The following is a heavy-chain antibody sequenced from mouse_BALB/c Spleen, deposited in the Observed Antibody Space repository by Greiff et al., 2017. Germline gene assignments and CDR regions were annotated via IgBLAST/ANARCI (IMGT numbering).Heavy chain of an antibody. J-gene: IGHJ2*01. CDR3: ARDLPFDY. CDR2: ISSGSSTI. Sequence: EVQLVESGGGLVQPGGSRKLSCAASGFTFSSFGMHWVRQAPEKGLEWVAYISSGSSTIYYADTVKGRFTISRDNPKNTLFLQMTSLRSEDTAMYYCARDLPFDYWGQGTTLTVSS. V-gene: IGHV5-17*02. CDR1: GFTFSSFG.